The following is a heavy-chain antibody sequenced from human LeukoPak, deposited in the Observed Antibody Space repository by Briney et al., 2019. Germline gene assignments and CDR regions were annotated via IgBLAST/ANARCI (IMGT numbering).Heavy chain of an antibody. Sequence: GGSLRLSCAASGFTFSSYSMNWVRQAPGRGREWVSSISSSISYIYYADSVKGRFTISRDNAKNSLYLQMNSLRAEDTAVYYCARDILWFGGWVFDYWGQGTLVTVSS. J-gene: IGHJ4*02. V-gene: IGHV3-21*01. CDR2: ISSSISYI. D-gene: IGHD3-10*01. CDR1: GFTFSSYS. CDR3: ARDILWFGGWVFDY.